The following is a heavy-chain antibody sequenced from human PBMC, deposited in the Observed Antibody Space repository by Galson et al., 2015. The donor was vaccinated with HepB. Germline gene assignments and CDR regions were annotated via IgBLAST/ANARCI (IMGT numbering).Heavy chain of an antibody. V-gene: IGHV3-23*01. CDR1: GFNFRRFA. J-gene: IGHJ2*01. CDR2: VSGSGLFK. Sequence: SLRLSCAASGFNFRRFAMAWVQQAPGRGLQWVSGVSGSGLFKNSADSVTGRFAISRDNSKNTLYLQMNGLGAGDTALYFCARPRDVGSGWTRVEWFFDLWGRGTLVTVSS. D-gene: IGHD6-19*01. CDR3: ARPRDVGSGWTRVEWFFDL.